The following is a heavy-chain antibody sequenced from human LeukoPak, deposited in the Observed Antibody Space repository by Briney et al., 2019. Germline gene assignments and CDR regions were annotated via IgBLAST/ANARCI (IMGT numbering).Heavy chain of an antibody. J-gene: IGHJ4*02. D-gene: IGHD3-22*01. CDR3: ARGSSGYYHATLDY. V-gene: IGHV3-23*01. CDR1: GFTFSSYG. Sequence: GGSLRLSCAASGFTFSSYGMSWVRQAPGKGLEWVSVISGSGDKIYYADSYGDSVKGRFTISRDNAKNTLFLQMNSLRAEDTAVYYCARGSSGYYHATLDYWGQGTLVTVSS. CDR2: ISGSGDKI.